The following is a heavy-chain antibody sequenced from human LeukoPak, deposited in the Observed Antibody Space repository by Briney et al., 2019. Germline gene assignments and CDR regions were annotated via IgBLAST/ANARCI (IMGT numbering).Heavy chain of an antibody. Sequence: GGSLRLSSVASGFDFADQAMHWVRQAPGKGLEWVSGVSWNSNEIIYADSVRGRFTISRDNAKSTLYLQVNSLRAEDTAVYYCLTIVETDIDAFDIWGQGAKVTVSS. CDR3: LTIVETDIDAFDI. CDR1: GFDFADQA. V-gene: IGHV3-9*01. D-gene: IGHD2-21*01. CDR2: VSWNSNEI. J-gene: IGHJ3*02.